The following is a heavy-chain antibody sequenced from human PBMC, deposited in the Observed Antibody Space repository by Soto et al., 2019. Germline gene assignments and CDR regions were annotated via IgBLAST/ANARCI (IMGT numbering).Heavy chain of an antibody. CDR1: GYTFTSYD. V-gene: IGHV1-8*01. J-gene: IGHJ4*02. CDR2: MNPNSGNT. Sequence: QVQLVQSGAEVKKPGASVKVSCKASGYTFTSYDINWVRQATGQGLEWMAWMNPNSGNTGYAQKFQGRVTMTRNTSISTAYMELSSLRSEDTAVYYCARGGGLAYCGGDCYTGWDYWGQGTLVTVSS. D-gene: IGHD2-21*02. CDR3: ARGGGLAYCGGDCYTGWDY.